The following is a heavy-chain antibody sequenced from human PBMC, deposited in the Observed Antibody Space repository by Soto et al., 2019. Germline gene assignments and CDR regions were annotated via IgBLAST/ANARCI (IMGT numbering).Heavy chain of an antibody. CDR1: GGTFSSYA. J-gene: IGHJ4*02. CDR2: IIPIFGTA. CDR3: ARDASGIAARPGYFDY. V-gene: IGHV1-69*01. Sequence: QVQLVQSGAEVKKPGSSVKVSCKASGGTFSSYAISWVRQAPRQGLEWMGGIIPIFGTANYAQKFQGRVTITADESTSTAYMELSSLRSEDTAVYYCARDASGIAARPGYFDYWGQGTLVTVSS. D-gene: IGHD6-6*01.